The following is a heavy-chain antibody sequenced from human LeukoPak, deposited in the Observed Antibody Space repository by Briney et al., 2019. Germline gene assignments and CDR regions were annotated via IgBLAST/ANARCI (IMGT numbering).Heavy chain of an antibody. Sequence: GASVTVSCKASGYTFTSYHMHWVRQAPGQGLEWMGMINPSGGDTNYAQKFQGRVTMARDMSTSTVYMELSSLRSEDTAVYYCARNRGDGYIDFDYWGQGTLVTVSS. D-gene: IGHD5-24*01. J-gene: IGHJ4*02. CDR1: GYTFTSYH. CDR2: INPSGGDT. CDR3: ARNRGDGYIDFDY. V-gene: IGHV1-46*01.